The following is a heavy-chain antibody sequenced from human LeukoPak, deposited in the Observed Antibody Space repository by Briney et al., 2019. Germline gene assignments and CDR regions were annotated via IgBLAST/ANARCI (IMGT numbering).Heavy chain of an antibody. CDR1: GYTLTELS. V-gene: IGHV1-24*01. CDR2: FDPEDGET. Sequence: GASVKVSCKVSGYTLTELSMHWVRQAPGKGLEWMGGFDPEDGETIYAQKFQGRVTMTEDTSTDAAYMELSSLRSEDTAVYYCATAEDTAMVKYYFDYWGQGTLVTVSS. CDR3: ATAEDTAMVKYYFDY. D-gene: IGHD5-18*01. J-gene: IGHJ4*02.